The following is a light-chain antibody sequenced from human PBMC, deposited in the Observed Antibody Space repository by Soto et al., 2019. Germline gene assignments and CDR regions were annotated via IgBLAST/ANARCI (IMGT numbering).Light chain of an antibody. CDR2: TAS. V-gene: IGKV3-20*01. CDR3: QQFGSSPLT. Sequence: EIVLTQSPGTLSLSPGERATLSCGASQTLTHNYLAWYKQKPGQAPRLLIYTASSRATGIPDRFSGSGTGTDFTLTISRLEPDDSAVYYCQQFGSSPLTFGQGTKLEIK. CDR1: QTLTHNY. J-gene: IGKJ2*01.